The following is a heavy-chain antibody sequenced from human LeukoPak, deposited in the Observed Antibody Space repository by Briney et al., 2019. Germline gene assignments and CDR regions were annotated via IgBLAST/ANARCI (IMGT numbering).Heavy chain of an antibody. CDR1: GFTFSTYW. J-gene: IGHJ4*02. CDR3: ARAPYGENY. D-gene: IGHD4-17*01. V-gene: IGHV3-7*01. Sequence: PGGSLRLSCAASGFTFSTYWMIWVRQAPGEGLEWVANIKEDGSEKYYVDSVKGRFTISRDNAKNSLYLQMNSLRVEGTAVYYCARAPYGENYWGQGTLVTVSS. CDR2: IKEDGSEK.